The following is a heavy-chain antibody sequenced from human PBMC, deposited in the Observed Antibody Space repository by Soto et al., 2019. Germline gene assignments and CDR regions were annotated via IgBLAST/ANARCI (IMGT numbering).Heavy chain of an antibody. V-gene: IGHV4-59*01. CDR1: GGSISSYY. J-gene: IGHJ4*02. D-gene: IGHD1-26*01. CDR2: IYYSGST. CDR3: ARRYGGSFDF. Sequence: QVQLQESGPGLVKPSETLSLTCTVSGGSISSYYWSWIRQPPGKGLEWIGYIYYSGSTNYNPSLKSRVTLYVDTSTTQFSLKLSSVTAADTAVYYCARRYGGSFDFWGQGTLVTVSS.